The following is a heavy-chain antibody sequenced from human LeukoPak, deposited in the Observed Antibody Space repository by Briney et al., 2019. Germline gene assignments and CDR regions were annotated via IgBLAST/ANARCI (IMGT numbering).Heavy chain of an antibody. V-gene: IGHV3-30*03. J-gene: IGHJ6*02. CDR1: GFTFSNYG. Sequence: GGSLRLSCAASGFTFSNYGMHWVRQAPGKGLEWVAVISSDGNTKYYADSVKGRFTISRDNSKNTLYLQMNSLRAEDTAVYYCASPSKPHLEWDGMDVWGQGTTVTVSS. D-gene: IGHD1-26*01. CDR3: ASPSKPHLEWDGMDV. CDR2: ISSDGNTK.